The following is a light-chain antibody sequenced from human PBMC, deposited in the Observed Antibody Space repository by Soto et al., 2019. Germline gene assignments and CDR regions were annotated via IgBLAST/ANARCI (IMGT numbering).Light chain of an antibody. V-gene: IGKV1-5*01. J-gene: IGKJ5*01. CDR1: QSISSW. CDR3: QQYNSYSSIT. Sequence: DIRMTQSPSTLSAVVGSRLTITCRATQSISSWLSWYQQKPAKAPTHLIYDASSWERGVPSRFSGSGSGTEFTLTIISLQPDDFATYYCQQYNSYSSITFGHGTRLEI. CDR2: DAS.